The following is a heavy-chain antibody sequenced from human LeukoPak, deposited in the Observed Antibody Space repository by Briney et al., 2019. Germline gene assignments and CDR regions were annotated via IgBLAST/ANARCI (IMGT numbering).Heavy chain of an antibody. D-gene: IGHD5-18*01. CDR1: GYTFTSYA. V-gene: IGHV5-51*01. CDR3: ARLRYSYAKDFDY. CDR2: IYPGDSDT. Sequence: GASVKVSCKASGYTFTSYAMRWVRQAPGQRLEWMGIIYPGDSDTRYSPSFQGQVTISADKSIGTAYLQWSSLKASDTAMYYCARLRYSYAKDFDYWGQGTLVTVSS. J-gene: IGHJ4*02.